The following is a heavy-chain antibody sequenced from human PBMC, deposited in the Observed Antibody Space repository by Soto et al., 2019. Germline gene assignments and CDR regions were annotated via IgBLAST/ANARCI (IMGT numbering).Heavy chain of an antibody. V-gene: IGHV4-34*01. Sequence: SETLSLTCAVYGGSFSGYYWSWIRQPPGQGLEWIGEINHSGSTNYNPSLKSRVTISVDTSKNQFSLKLSSVTAADTAVYYCARAKWLGVGFDYGGQGTLVT. CDR2: INHSGST. CDR3: ARAKWLGVGFDY. D-gene: IGHD3-22*01. J-gene: IGHJ4*02. CDR1: GGSFSGYY.